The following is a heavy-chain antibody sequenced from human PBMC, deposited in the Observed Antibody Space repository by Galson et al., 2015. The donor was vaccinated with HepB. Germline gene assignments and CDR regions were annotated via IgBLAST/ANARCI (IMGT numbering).Heavy chain of an antibody. CDR2: IGSGGIDR. J-gene: IGHJ4*02. D-gene: IGHD4-11*01. CDR1: GFTFSNYA. Sequence: SLRLSCAASGFTFSNYALSWVRQAPGKGLEWVSAIGSGGIDRHYTDSVMGRFTISRDNSKSTLYLQMNSLRAEDTAVYYCAKYRGGRELDCWGQGTLVTVSS. V-gene: IGHV3-23*01. CDR3: AKYRGGRELDC.